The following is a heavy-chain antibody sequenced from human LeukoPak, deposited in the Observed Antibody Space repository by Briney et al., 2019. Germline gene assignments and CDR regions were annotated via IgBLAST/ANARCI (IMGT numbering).Heavy chain of an antibody. CDR3: TRDRAGTQSWVEFDL. CDR2: IYTSGST. CDR1: GFSVSSTY. D-gene: IGHD3-10*01. J-gene: IGHJ5*02. V-gene: IGHV3-66*03. Sequence: GGSLRLSCAASGFSVSSTYMSWVRQAPGKGLEWVSLIYTSGSTFYADSVMGRFTISRDNSKNTLFLQMNSMRAEDSAVYYCTRDRAGTQSWVEFDLWGQGTLVTVSS.